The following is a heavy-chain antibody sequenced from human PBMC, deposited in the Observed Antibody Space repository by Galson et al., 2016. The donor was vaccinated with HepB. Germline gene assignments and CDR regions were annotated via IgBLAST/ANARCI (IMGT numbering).Heavy chain of an antibody. CDR2: INPNTGAT. CDR1: GDIFTGYY. V-gene: IGHV1-2*06. J-gene: IGHJ2*01. Sequence: SVKVSCKASGDIFTGYYIHWVRQAPGHGLEWMGRINPNTGATNYAQKFQGRVTMTRDSSIRTAYIEFSRLKSDDTAVYDCASPGKAATLSWFLDIWGRGTLVSVSS. CDR3: ASPGKAATLSWFLDI. D-gene: IGHD2-15*01.